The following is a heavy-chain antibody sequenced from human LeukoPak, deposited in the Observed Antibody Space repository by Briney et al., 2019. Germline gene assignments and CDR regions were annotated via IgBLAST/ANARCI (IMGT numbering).Heavy chain of an antibody. CDR2: MNPNSGNT. Sequence: ASVKVSCKASGYTFTSYDINWVRQATGQGLEWMGRMNPNSGNTGYAQKFQGRVTITRNTSISTAYMELSSLRSEDTAVYYCARASSSSWHYYYYYYMDVWGKGTTVTVSS. CDR3: ARASSSSWHYYYYYYMDV. V-gene: IGHV1-8*03. D-gene: IGHD6-13*01. J-gene: IGHJ6*03. CDR1: GYTFTSYD.